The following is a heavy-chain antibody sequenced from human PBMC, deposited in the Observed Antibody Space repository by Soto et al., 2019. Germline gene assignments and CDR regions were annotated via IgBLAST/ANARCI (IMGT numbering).Heavy chain of an antibody. V-gene: IGHV1-69*13. Sequence: EASVKVSCKASGCTFSIYAISWVRQAPGQGLEWMGGIIPIFGTANYAQKFQGRVTITADESTSTAYMELSSLRSEDTAVYYCARASKEHYDCWSGPFDYWGQGTLVTVSS. CDR2: IIPIFGTA. CDR3: ARASKEHYDCWSGPFDY. CDR1: GCTFSIYA. D-gene: IGHD3-3*01. J-gene: IGHJ4*02.